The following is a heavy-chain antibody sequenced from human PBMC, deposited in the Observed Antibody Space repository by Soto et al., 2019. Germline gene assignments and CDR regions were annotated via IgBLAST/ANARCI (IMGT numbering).Heavy chain of an antibody. D-gene: IGHD6-13*01. V-gene: IGHV1-46*01. CDR2: INPSGGST. J-gene: IGHJ4*02. CDR1: GYTFTSYY. Sequence: ASVKVCCTASGYTFTSYYMHWVRQAPGQGLEWMGIINPSGGSTSYAQKFQGRVTMTRDTSTSTVYMELSSLRSEDTAVYYCAREHSSSWRFDYWGQGTLVTVSS. CDR3: AREHSSSWRFDY.